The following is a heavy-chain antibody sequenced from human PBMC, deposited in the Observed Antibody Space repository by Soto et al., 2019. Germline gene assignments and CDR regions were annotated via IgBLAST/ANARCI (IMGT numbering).Heavy chain of an antibody. CDR3: AKGSGDSYYYFDF. CDR1: GFIFGSYA. J-gene: IGHJ4*02. Sequence: GGSLRLSCAASGFIFGSYAITWVRQVPGKGLEWGSDISASGRSTNYADSVKGRFTISRDNSKNTLYLQMNSLRVEDTAVYFCAKGSGDSYYYFDFWGQGTLVTVSS. D-gene: IGHD2-21*01. V-gene: IGHV3-23*01. CDR2: ISASGRST.